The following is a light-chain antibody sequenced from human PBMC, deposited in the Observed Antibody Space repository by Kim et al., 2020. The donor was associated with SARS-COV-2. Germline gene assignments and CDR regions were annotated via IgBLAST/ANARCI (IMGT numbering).Light chain of an antibody. J-gene: IGLJ1*01. CDR2: DDD. CDR1: SSDSSYHND. V-gene: IGLV2-14*03. CDR3: RSYSTIGTV. Sequence: PAETITTCSTGTSSDSSYHNDVCWYQHHPGNAPNLVFYDDDQRPSGFSHRFSGSKSGTAASTTILGHQAEDEDDYYGRSYSTIGTVFGAGTKVTVL.